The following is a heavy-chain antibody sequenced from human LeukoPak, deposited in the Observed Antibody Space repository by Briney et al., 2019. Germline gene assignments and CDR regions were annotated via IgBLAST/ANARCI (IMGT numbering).Heavy chain of an antibody. CDR2: INHSGST. J-gene: IGHJ6*02. CDR1: GGSVSSADYY. Sequence: SETLSLTCTVSGGSVSSADYYWSWIRQPPGKGLEWIGEINHSGSTNYNPSLKSRVTISVDTSKNQFSLKLSSVTAADTAVYYCARGSPNPSPGVDYYGMDVWGQGTTVTVSS. CDR3: ARGSPNPSPGVDYYGMDV. V-gene: IGHV4-34*01. D-gene: IGHD1-14*01.